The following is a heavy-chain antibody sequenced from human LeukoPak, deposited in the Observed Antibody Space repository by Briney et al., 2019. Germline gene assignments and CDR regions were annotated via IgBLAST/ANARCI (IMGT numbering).Heavy chain of an antibody. V-gene: IGHV3-21*01. CDR2: ISPSSTYI. J-gene: IGHJ4*02. CDR1: GFTFSGYS. Sequence: GGSLRLSCVASGFTFSGYSLNWVRQAPGKGLEWVSSISPSSTYIYYADSVKGRFTISRDNAKNSLYLQMDSLRAEDTAVYYCAREGQRGRWNFDYWGQGTLVTVSS. D-gene: IGHD1-1*01. CDR3: AREGQRGRWNFDY.